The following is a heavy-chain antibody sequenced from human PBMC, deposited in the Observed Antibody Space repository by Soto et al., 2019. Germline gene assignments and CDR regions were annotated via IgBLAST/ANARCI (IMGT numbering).Heavy chain of an antibody. V-gene: IGHV1-69*04. CDR3: ATEMATIPSGFDY. CDR1: GGTFSSYT. CDR2: IIPILGIA. D-gene: IGHD5-12*01. Sequence: GASVKVSCKASGGTFSSYTISWVRQAPGQGLEWMGRIIPILGIANYAQKFQGRVTIIADEFTSTVYMELSSLRSEDTAVYYCATEMATIPSGFDYWGQGTLVTVSS. J-gene: IGHJ4*02.